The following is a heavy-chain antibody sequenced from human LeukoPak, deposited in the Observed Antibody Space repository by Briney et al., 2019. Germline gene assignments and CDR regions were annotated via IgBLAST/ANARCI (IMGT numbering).Heavy chain of an antibody. V-gene: IGHV3-21*01. CDR1: GFTFSSYS. Sequence: GGSLRLSCAASGFTFSSYSMNWVRQAPGKGLEWVSSISSSSSYIYYADSVKGRFTISRDNAKNSLYLQMNSLRAEDTAVYYCARGLTYCSSTSCYIPDYWGQGTLVTVSS. CDR3: ARGLTYCSSTSCYIPDY. D-gene: IGHD2-2*02. J-gene: IGHJ4*02. CDR2: ISSSSSYI.